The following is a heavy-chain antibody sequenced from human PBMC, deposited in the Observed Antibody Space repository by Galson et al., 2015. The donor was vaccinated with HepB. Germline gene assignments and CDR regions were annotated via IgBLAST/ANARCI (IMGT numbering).Heavy chain of an antibody. CDR3: VRYQGDWGAFDI. J-gene: IGHJ3*02. D-gene: IGHD7-27*01. V-gene: IGHV3-33*01. CDR1: GFTFSGYG. CDR2: IWYDGSKQ. Sequence: SLRLSCAASGFTFSGYGMHWVRQAPGKGLEWVAVIWYDGSKQYYADSVKGRFTISRDNSGNTLYMQMNSLRVEDTAVYYCVRYQGDWGAFDIWGQGTMVTVSS.